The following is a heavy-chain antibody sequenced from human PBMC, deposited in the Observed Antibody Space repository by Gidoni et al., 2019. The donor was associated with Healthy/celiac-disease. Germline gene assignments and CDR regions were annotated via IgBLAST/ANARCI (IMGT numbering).Heavy chain of an antibody. CDR3: ARGYCSSTSCYWGRFDP. Sequence: EVQLVESWGGVVRPGGSLRLSCAASGFTFDDSGMSWVRQAPGKGLEWVSGINWNGGSTGYADSVKGRFTISRDNAKNSLYLQMNSLRAEDTALYHCARGYCSSTSCYWGRFDPWGQGTLVTVSS. CDR1: GFTFDDSG. J-gene: IGHJ5*02. D-gene: IGHD2-2*01. V-gene: IGHV3-20*01. CDR2: INWNGGST.